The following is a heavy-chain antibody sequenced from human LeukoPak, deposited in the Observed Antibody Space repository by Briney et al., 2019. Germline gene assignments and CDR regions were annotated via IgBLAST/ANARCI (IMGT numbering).Heavy chain of an antibody. CDR2: ISSSSSYI. D-gene: IGHD3-22*01. CDR1: GFTFSSYS. Sequence: AGGSLRLSCAASGFTFSSYSMNWVRQAPGKGLEWVSSISSSSSYIYYADSVKGRFTISRDNAKNSLYLQMNSLRAEDTAVYYCARDKGSRYYDSSGYYSWGQGTLVTVSS. CDR3: ARDKGSRYYDSSGYYS. V-gene: IGHV3-21*01. J-gene: IGHJ4*02.